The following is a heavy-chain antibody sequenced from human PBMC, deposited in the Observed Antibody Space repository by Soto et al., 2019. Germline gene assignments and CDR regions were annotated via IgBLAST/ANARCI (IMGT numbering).Heavy chain of an antibody. CDR2: ISPSNSTI. J-gene: IGHJ3*01. Sequence: SLRLSCAASGFTFSLYPMNWVRQAPGKGLEWLSYISPSNSTIYYADSVKGRFTISRDNAKNSLDLQMNGLRDDDTAVYYCARVGRGFCSSTRCYTDGFDLWGQGTMVTVSS. D-gene: IGHD2-2*01. CDR3: ARVGRGFCSSTRCYTDGFDL. CDR1: GFTFSLYP. V-gene: IGHV3-48*03.